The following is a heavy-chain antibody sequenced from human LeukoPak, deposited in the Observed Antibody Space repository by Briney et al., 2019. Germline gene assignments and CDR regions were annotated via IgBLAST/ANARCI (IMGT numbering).Heavy chain of an antibody. CDR2: INPNSGGT. J-gene: IGHJ4*02. Sequence: ASVKVSCKASGYTFTGYYMHWVRQAPGQGLEWMGWINPNSGGTNYAQKFQGRVTMTRDTSTSTVYMELSSLRSEDTAVYYCARGFIVGATRRDLDYWGQGTLVTVSS. D-gene: IGHD1-26*01. CDR3: ARGFIVGATRRDLDY. CDR1: GYTFTGYY. V-gene: IGHV1-2*02.